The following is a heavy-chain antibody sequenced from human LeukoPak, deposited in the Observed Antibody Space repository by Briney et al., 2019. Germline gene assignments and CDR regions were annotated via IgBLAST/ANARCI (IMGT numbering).Heavy chain of an antibody. CDR1: GYTFTSYD. J-gene: IGHJ4*02. CDR3: ARSGYSYTSDY. Sequence: GASVKVSCKASGYTFTSYDIKWVRQAPGEGGEWVGGMNPKSGNTGYAQKFHGRVTMTRNTSISTAYMELSSLRSEYTAVYYCARSGYSYTSDYWGQGTLVTVSS. CDR2: MNPKSGNT. V-gene: IGHV1-8*01. D-gene: IGHD3-22*01.